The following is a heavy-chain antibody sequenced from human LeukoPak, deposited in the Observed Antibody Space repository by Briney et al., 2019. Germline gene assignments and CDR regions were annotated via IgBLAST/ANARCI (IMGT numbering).Heavy chain of an antibody. Sequence: PSETLSLTCAVYGGSFSDYYWSWIRQPPGKGLEWIGEINHSRSTNYNPSLKSRVTISVDTSKNQFSLKLSSVTAADTAVYYCARTGGTFYFYYYMDVWGKGTTVTVSS. CDR3: ARTGGTFYFYYYMDV. CDR1: GGSFSDYY. CDR2: INHSRST. J-gene: IGHJ6*03. V-gene: IGHV4-34*01.